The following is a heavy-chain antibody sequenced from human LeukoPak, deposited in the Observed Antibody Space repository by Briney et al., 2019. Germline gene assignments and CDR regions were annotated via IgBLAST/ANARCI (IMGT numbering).Heavy chain of an antibody. CDR3: ARVDETWFDY. Sequence: PGGSLRLSCAASGFTISSNYMNWVRQAPGKGLEWVSVIYSGGSTYYADSVKGRFTISRDNSKNTLYLQMNSLRAEDTAVYYCARVDETWFDYWGQGTLVTVSS. J-gene: IGHJ4*02. CDR1: GFTISSNY. CDR2: IYSGGST. V-gene: IGHV3-66*02.